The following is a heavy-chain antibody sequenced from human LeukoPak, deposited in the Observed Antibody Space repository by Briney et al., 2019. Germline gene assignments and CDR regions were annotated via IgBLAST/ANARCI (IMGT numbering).Heavy chain of an antibody. CDR3: AIVPQELGIWFDP. J-gene: IGHJ5*02. V-gene: IGHV4-61*01. CDR1: GGSVSSDSYF. CDR2: VYYSGST. Sequence: SETLSLTCTVSGGSVSSDSYFWSWIRQPPGKGLEWIGYVYYSGSTNYNPSLESRVTISLDTSKNQFSLRLSSMTAADTAVYYCAIVPQELGIWFDPWGQGTPVTVSS. D-gene: IGHD7-27*01.